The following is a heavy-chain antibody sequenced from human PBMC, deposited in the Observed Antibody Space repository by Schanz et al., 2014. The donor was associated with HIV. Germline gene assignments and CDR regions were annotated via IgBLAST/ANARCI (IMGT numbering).Heavy chain of an antibody. CDR2: INSDGADK. Sequence: EVQLVESGGGLVKPGGSLRLSCVVSGFTFDAYTMNWVRQSPGKGLEWVSSINSDGADKLYGDSIKGRFTISRDNAKNSLYLQINSLRAEDTAVYFCVRQTPSGVDYFDSWGQGTLVTVSS. J-gene: IGHJ4*02. V-gene: IGHV3-21*02. CDR3: VRQTPSGVDYFDS. CDR1: GFTFDAYT. D-gene: IGHD3-10*01.